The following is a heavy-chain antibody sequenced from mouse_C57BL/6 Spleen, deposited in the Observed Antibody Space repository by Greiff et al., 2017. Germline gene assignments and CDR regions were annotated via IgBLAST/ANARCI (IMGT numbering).Heavy chain of an antibody. D-gene: IGHD2-12*01. J-gene: IGHJ2*01. CDR3: ARWGIAYFDD. V-gene: IGHV1-26*01. CDR1: GYTFTDYY. CDR2: INPNNGGT. Sequence: EVQLQQSGPELVKPGASVKISCKASGYTFTDYYMNWVKQSHGKSLEWIGDINPNNGGTSYNQKFKGKATLTVDKSSSTAYMELRSLTSEDSAVYYCARWGIAYFDDWGQGTTLTVAS.